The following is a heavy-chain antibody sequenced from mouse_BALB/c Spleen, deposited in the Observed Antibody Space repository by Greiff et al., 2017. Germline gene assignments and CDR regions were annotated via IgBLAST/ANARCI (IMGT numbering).Heavy chain of an antibody. CDR3: ARHGYSFAY. D-gene: IGHD2-3*01. Sequence: EVKLMESGGGLVKPGGSLKLSCAASGFAFSSYDMSWVRQTPEKRLEWVAYISSGGGSTYYPDTVKGRFTISRDNAKNTLYLQMSSLKSEDTAMYYCARHGYSFAYWGQGTLVTVSA. J-gene: IGHJ3*01. CDR2: ISSGGGST. CDR1: GFAFSSYD. V-gene: IGHV5-12-1*01.